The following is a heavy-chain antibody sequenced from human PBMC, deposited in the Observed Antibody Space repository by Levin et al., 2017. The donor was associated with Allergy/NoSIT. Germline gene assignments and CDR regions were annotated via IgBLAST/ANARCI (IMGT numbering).Heavy chain of an antibody. Sequence: GGSLRLSCAASGFTFSTYALHWVRQAPGKGLEWVAVIVYDGSNKYYADSVKGRFTISRDNSKKMLYLQMSSLRAEDTAVYYCAILTGTTGHYYGMDVWGQGTTVTVSS. CDR2: IVYDGSNK. D-gene: IGHD1-1*01. V-gene: IGHV3-30-3*01. J-gene: IGHJ6*02. CDR3: AILTGTTGHYYGMDV. CDR1: GFTFSTYA.